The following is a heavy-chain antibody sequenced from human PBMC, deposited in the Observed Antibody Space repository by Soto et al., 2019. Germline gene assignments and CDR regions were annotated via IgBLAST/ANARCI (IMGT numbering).Heavy chain of an antibody. CDR1: GGSISSYF. J-gene: IGHJ5*02. CDR3: ARDPKGNNWFDP. V-gene: IGHV4-59*01. Sequence: SETRSLTCTVSGGSISSYFWSWIRQPPGKGLEWIGYIYYSGSTNYNPSLKSRVTISVDTSKNQFSLKLSSVTAADTAVYYCARDPKGNNWFDPWGQGTLVTVSS. CDR2: IYYSGST.